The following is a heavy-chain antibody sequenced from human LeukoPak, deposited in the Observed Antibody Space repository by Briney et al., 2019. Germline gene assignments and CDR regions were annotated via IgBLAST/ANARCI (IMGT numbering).Heavy chain of an antibody. J-gene: IGHJ6*02. CDR3: ARSYGDRYYYYYAMDV. D-gene: IGHD4-17*01. CDR1: GGTFSSYA. CDR2: IIPIFGTA. Sequence: SVKVSCKASGGTFSSYAISWVRQAPGQGLEWMGGIIPIFGTANHAQKFQGRVTITADESTSTAYMELSSLRSEDTAVYYCARSYGDRYYYYYAMDVWGQGTTVTVSS. V-gene: IGHV1-69*13.